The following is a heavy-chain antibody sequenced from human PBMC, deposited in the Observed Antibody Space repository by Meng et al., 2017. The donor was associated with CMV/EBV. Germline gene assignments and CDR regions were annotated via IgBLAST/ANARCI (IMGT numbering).Heavy chain of an antibody. V-gene: IGHV1-69*05. CDR2: IIPIFGTA. CDR1: GGTFSSYA. D-gene: IGHD5-18*01. CDR3: AMTRGYSYGLDYYYGMDV. Sequence: SVKVSCKASGGTFSSYAISWVRQAPGQGLEWMGGIIPIFGTANYAQKFQGRVTITTDESTSTAYVELSSLRSEDTAVYYCAMTRGYSYGLDYYYGMDVWGQGTTVTVSS. J-gene: IGHJ6*02.